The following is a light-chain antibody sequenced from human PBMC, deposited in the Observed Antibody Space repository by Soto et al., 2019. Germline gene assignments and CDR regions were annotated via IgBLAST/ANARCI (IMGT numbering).Light chain of an antibody. Sequence: EIVLTQSPGTLSLSPGEGATVSCRVSQSINSKSLVWYQRTFGQAPRLLIYNTSSRATGIPDRFSGSGSGTDFTLSISRLEHEDFAVYYCQHYGGSFIFGPGTKVDFK. J-gene: IGKJ3*01. CDR3: QHYGGSFI. V-gene: IGKV3-20*01. CDR2: NTS. CDR1: QSINSKS.